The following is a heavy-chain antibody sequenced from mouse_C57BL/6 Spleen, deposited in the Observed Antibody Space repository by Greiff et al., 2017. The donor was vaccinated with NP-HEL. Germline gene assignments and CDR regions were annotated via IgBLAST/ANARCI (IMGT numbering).Heavy chain of an antibody. CDR3: ARSVTAYAMDY. Sequence: DVKLVESGGGLVKPGGSLKLSCAASGFTFSDYGMHWVRQAPEKGLEWVAYISSGSSTIYYADTVKGRFTISRDNAKNTLFLQMTSLRSEDTAMYYCARSVTAYAMDYWGQGTSVTVSS. J-gene: IGHJ4*01. D-gene: IGHD2-2*01. V-gene: IGHV5-17*01. CDR1: GFTFSDYG. CDR2: ISSGSSTI.